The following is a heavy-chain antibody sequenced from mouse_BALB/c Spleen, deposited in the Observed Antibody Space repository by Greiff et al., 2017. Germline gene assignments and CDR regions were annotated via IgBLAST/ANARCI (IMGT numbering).Heavy chain of an antibody. D-gene: IGHD2-10*02. V-gene: IGHV1-4*01. Sequence: VQLKESGAELARPGASVKMSCKASGYTFTSYTMHWVKQRPGQGLEWIGYINPSSGYTNYNQKFKDKATLTADKSSSTAYMQLSSLTSEDSAVYYCASPYGNYLFAMDYWGQGTSVTVSS. CDR3: ASPYGNYLFAMDY. CDR2: INPSSGYT. J-gene: IGHJ4*01. CDR1: GYTFTSYT.